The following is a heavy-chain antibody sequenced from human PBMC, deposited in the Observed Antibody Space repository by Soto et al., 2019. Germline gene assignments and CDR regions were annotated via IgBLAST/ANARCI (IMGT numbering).Heavy chain of an antibody. CDR3: ARPRSFYSTYGLSALDP. CDR2: MNPNSGNT. D-gene: IGHD4-4*01. V-gene: IGHV1-8*01. J-gene: IGHJ5*02. CDR1: GYTFTSYD. Sequence: QVQLVQSGAEVKKPGASVKVSCKASGYTFTSYDINWVRQATGQGLEWMGWMNPNSGNTGYAQKFQGRVTMTRNTSISTAYMEMSSLRSEDTAVYYCARPRSFYSTYGLSALDPWGQGTLVTVSS.